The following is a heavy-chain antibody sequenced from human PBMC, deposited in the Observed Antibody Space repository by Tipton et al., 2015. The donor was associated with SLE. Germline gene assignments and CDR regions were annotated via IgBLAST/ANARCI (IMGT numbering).Heavy chain of an antibody. Sequence: TLSLTCTVSGGSISSYYWSWIRQPPGKGLEWIGYIYTSGSTNYNPSLKSRVTISVDTSKNQFSLKLSSVTAADTAVYYCARVGEWLGFFDYWGQGTLVTVSS. CDR3: ARVGEWLGFFDY. D-gene: IGHD6-19*01. CDR2: IYTSGST. CDR1: GGSISSYY. J-gene: IGHJ4*02. V-gene: IGHV4-4*09.